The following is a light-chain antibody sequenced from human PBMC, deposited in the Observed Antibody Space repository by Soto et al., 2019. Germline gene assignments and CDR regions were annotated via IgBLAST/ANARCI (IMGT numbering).Light chain of an antibody. Sequence: QTVVTQSPSASASLGASVKLTCTLSSGHSNYAIAWHQLQPEKGPRYLMKLNSDGSHDKGDGIPDRFSGSSSGAERYLTISSLQSEDEADYYCQTWGTVVFGGGTKLTVL. V-gene: IGLV4-69*01. CDR3: QTWGTVV. J-gene: IGLJ2*01. CDR1: SGHSNYA. CDR2: LNSDGSH.